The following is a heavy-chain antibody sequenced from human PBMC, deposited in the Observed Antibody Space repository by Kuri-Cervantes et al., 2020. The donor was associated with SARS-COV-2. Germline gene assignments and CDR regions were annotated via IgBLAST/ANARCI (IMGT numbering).Heavy chain of an antibody. CDR1: GGTFSTAI. CDR2: ISAYNGNT. V-gene: IGHV1-18*01. D-gene: IGHD6-13*01. CDR3: ARGGSGSSWYRSAGGNNWFDP. J-gene: IGHJ5*02. Sequence: ASVKVSCKASGGTFSTAIISWVRQAPGQGLEWMGWISAYNGNTNYAQKLQGRVTMTTDTSTSTAYMELRSLRSDDTAVYYCARGGSGSSWYRSAGGNNWFDPWGQGTLVTDSS.